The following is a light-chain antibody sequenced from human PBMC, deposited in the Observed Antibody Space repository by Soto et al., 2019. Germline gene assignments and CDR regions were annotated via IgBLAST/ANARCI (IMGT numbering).Light chain of an antibody. CDR2: DSS. Sequence: EVVMTQSPATLSVSPGERATLSCTASQRIGAKLAWYQQKPGQAPRLLIYDSSTSATDIPVRFSGSGSGTEFTLTITSLQSEDFAVYYCQQYNNWPPLTFGGGTKVVIK. J-gene: IGKJ4*01. CDR3: QQYNNWPPLT. CDR1: QRIGAK. V-gene: IGKV3-15*01.